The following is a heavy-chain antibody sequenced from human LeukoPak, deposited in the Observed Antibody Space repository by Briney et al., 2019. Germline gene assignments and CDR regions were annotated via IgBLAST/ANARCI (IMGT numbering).Heavy chain of an antibody. D-gene: IGHD6-19*01. CDR3: ARESIGWFDY. CDR1: GFTVSNNY. J-gene: IGHJ4*02. CDR2: IYSGGDT. Sequence: PGGSLRLSCAASGFTVSNNYMNWVRQAPGKGLEWVSLIYSGGDTHYADSVKGRFTISRDNSKNTLYLQMNSLRAEDTAVYYCARESIGWFDYWGQGTLVTVSS. V-gene: IGHV3-66*01.